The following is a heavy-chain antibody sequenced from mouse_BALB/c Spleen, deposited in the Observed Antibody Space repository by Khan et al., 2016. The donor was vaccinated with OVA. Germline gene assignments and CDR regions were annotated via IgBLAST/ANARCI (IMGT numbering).Heavy chain of an antibody. CDR1: GFSLTSYG. V-gene: IGHV2-9*02. Sequence: QVQLKESGPGLGAPSQSLSITCTVSGFSLTSYGVHWVRQPPGKGLEWLGVIWDGGNTNYKSALMSRLSISKDNSKSQVLLKINSLQTEDTAMYYWARETGRAWFAYWGQGTLVTVSA. D-gene: IGHD4-1*01. CDR2: IWDGGNT. J-gene: IGHJ3*01. CDR3: ARETGRAWFAY.